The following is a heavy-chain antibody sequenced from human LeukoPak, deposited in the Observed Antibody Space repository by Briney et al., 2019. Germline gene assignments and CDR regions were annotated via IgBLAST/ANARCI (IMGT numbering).Heavy chain of an antibody. CDR3: AIIAAAGDFDY. J-gene: IGHJ4*02. Sequence: SETLSLTCAVSGGSISSYYWSWIRQPPGKGLEWIGYIYYSGSTNYNPSLKSRVTISVDTSKNQFSLKLSSVTAADTAVYYCAIIAAAGDFDYWGQGTLVTVSS. D-gene: IGHD6-13*01. CDR2: IYYSGST. CDR1: GGSISSYY. V-gene: IGHV4-59*01.